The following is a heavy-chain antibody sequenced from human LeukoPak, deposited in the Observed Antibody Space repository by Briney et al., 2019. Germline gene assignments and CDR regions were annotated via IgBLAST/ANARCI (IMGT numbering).Heavy chain of an antibody. V-gene: IGHV3-74*01. Sequence: GGSLRLSCAASGFTFSSHWMHWVRQVPGRGPVWVSRINFDGSNTIYADSVKGRFTISRDNAKNTLHLQMSSLRAEDTALYYCARDRTDDVGRNYHPMFDLWGQGTMVTVSS. CDR2: INFDGSNT. J-gene: IGHJ3*01. CDR3: ARDRTDDVGRNYHPMFDL. CDR1: GFTFSSHW. D-gene: IGHD3-10*01.